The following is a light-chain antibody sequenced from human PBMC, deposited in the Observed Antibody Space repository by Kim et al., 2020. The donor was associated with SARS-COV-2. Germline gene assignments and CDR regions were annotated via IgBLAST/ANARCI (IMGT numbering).Light chain of an antibody. CDR3: HKRVSSGGT. Sequence: GDGNALPCSAGPSIIKTTTAWDQQKPGHAPTRFIYSASPRASGTPERFSGSVSGRDFTLTLSRLEPEDFAVYYCHKRVSSGGTFGGGTKVDIK. CDR2: SAS. V-gene: IGKV3-20*01. CDR1: PSIIKTT. J-gene: IGKJ4*01.